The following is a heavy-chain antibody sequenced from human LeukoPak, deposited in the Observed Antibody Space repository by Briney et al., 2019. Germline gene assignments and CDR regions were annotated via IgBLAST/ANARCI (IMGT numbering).Heavy chain of an antibody. CDR2: IKQDESEK. Sequence: PGGSLRLSCAASGFTFSNYWMNWVRQAPGKGLEWVANIKQDESEKYYVDSVKGRFTISRDNAKNSLYLQMNSLRAEDTAVYYCARTFVPYYYGSGSYPWGQGTLVTVSS. CDR1: GFTFSNYW. D-gene: IGHD3-10*01. CDR3: ARTFVPYYYGSGSYP. J-gene: IGHJ5*02. V-gene: IGHV3-7*01.